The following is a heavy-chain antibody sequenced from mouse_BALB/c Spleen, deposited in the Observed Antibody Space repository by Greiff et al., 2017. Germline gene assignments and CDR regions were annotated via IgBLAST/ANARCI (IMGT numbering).Heavy chain of an antibody. Sequence: EVKLVESGGGLVKPGGSLKLSCAASGFAFSSYDMSWVRQTPEKRLEWVAYISSGGGSTYYPDTVKGRFTISRDNAKNTLYLQMSSLKSEDTAMYYCARRDYAMDYWGQGTSVTVSS. V-gene: IGHV5-12-1*01. J-gene: IGHJ4*01. CDR2: ISSGGGST. CDR3: ARRDYAMDY. CDR1: GFAFSSYD.